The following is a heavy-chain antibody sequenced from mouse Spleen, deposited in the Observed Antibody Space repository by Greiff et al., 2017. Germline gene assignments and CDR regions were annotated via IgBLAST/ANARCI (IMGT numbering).Heavy chain of an antibody. Sequence: QVQLQQPGAELVMPGASVKLSCKASGYTFTSYWMHWVKQRPGQGLEWIGEIDPSDSYTNYNQKFKGKATLTVDKSSSTAYMQLSSLTSEDSAVYYSAPPAPHFDYWGERTTLTVSS. CDR1: GYTFTSYW. V-gene: IGHV1-69*01. J-gene: IGHJ2*01. CDR2: IDPSDSYT. CDR3: APPAPHFDY.